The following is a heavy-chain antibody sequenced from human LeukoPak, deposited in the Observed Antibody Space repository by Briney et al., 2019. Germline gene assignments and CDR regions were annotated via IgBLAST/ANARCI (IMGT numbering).Heavy chain of an antibody. V-gene: IGHV4-34*01. CDR3: GRGQQVRWPPPIY. CDR1: GGSFSGYH. Sequence: SETLSLTCAVYGGSFSGYHWTWIRQPPGKGLEWIGEIDPNGGTHYKPSLKSRVTMSPDTSKNHFSLKLSSVTAADTAVYYCGRGQQVRWPPPIYWGQGTLVTVSS. J-gene: IGHJ4*02. CDR2: IDPNGGT. D-gene: IGHD4-23*01.